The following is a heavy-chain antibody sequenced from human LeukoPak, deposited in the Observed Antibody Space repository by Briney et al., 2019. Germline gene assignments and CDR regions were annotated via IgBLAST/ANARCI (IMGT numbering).Heavy chain of an antibody. Sequence: GGSLRLSCAASGFTFADYAMHWVRQAPGKGLEWVSLISGDGYGTYYADSVKGRFTISRDNSDHSLYLQMNSLRTEDTALYYCAKDTTPLGGYSGYGNYWGQGTLVTVSS. D-gene: IGHD5-12*01. V-gene: IGHV3-43*02. J-gene: IGHJ4*02. CDR3: AKDTTPLGGYSGYGNY. CDR2: ISGDGYGT. CDR1: GFTFADYA.